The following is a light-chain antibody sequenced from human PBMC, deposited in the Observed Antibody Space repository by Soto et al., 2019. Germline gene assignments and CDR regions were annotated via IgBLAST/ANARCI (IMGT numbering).Light chain of an antibody. CDR2: DVT. CDR1: TNDVGGYNY. V-gene: IGLV2-8*01. J-gene: IGLJ2*01. Sequence: QSALTQPPSASGSPGQSVTISCSGITNDVGGYNYVSWFQQHPGKAPKLIIYDVTKRPSGVPDRFSGSRSGNTASLTVSGLQPQDEADYYCSSFASTNYCVVFGGGTKLTVL. CDR3: SSFASTNYCVV.